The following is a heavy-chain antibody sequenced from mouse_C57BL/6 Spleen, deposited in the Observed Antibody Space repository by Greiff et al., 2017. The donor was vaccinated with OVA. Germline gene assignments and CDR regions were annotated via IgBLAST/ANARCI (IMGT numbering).Heavy chain of an antibody. D-gene: IGHD1-1*01. J-gene: IGHJ4*01. CDR1: GFTFSDYG. Sequence: EVKLMESGGGLVKPGGSLKLSCAASGFTFSDYGMHWVRQAPEKGLEWVAYISSGSSTIYYADTVKGRFTISRDNAKNTLFLQMTSLRSEDTAMYYCARDYYGSSSLAMDYWGQGTSVTVSS. CDR3: ARDYYGSSSLAMDY. CDR2: ISSGSSTI. V-gene: IGHV5-17*01.